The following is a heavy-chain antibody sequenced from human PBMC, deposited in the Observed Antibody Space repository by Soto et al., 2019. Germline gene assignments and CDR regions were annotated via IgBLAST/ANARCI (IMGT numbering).Heavy chain of an antibody. Sequence: GASVKVSCKASGYTFTSYYIHWVRQAPGQGLEWMGIINPSGGSTSYAQKFQGRVTMTRDTSTSTVHMELSSLRSEDTAVYYCARAQRITMIVVVRYDYWGQGTLVTVSS. V-gene: IGHV1-46*01. CDR2: INPSGGST. D-gene: IGHD3-22*01. J-gene: IGHJ4*02. CDR1: GYTFTSYY. CDR3: ARAQRITMIVVVRYDY.